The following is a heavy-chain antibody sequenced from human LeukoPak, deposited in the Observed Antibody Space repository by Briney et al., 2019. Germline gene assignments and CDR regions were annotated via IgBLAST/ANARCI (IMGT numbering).Heavy chain of an antibody. J-gene: IGHJ4*02. V-gene: IGHV3-11*06. Sequence: KAGGSLRLSCAASGFTFSDYYMSWIRQAPGKGLEWVSSISSSSSYIYYADSVKCRFTISRDNAKNSLYLQMNSLRAEDTAVYYCARLKRGYSYGTDYWGQGTLVTVSS. CDR2: ISSSSSYI. CDR1: GFTFSDYY. CDR3: ARLKRGYSYGTDY. D-gene: IGHD5-18*01.